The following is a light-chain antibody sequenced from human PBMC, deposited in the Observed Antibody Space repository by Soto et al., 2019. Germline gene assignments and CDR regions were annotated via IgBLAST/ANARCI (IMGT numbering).Light chain of an antibody. CDR3: VLYMGSGISV. V-gene: IGLV8-61*01. CDR2: STN. CDR1: SGSVSSNYY. Sequence: QAVVTQEPSFSVSPGGTVTLTCGLSSGSVSSNYYPSWCQQTPGQAPRTLIYSTNIRSSGVPDRFSGSILGNKAALTITGAQADDESDYYCVLYMGSGISVFGGGTKVTVL. J-gene: IGLJ3*02.